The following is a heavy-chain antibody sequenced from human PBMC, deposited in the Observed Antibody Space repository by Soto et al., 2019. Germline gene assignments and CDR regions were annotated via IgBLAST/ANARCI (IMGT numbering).Heavy chain of an antibody. CDR3: AREKTTVTSWWFDP. V-gene: IGHV4-34*01. D-gene: IGHD4-4*01. J-gene: IGHJ5*02. Sequence: SETLSLTCAVYGGSFSGYYWSWIRQPPGKGLEWIGEINHSGSTNYNPPLRSRVTISVDTSKNQFSLKLSSVTAADTAVYYCAREKTTVTSWWFDPWGQGTLVTVSS. CDR1: GGSFSGYY. CDR2: INHSGST.